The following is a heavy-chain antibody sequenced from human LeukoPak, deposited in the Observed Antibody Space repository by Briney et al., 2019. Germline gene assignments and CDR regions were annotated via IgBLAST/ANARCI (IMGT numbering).Heavy chain of an antibody. CDR2: ITGSGSGA. J-gene: IGHJ4*02. Sequence: PGGSLRLSCAASGFTFSSFAINWVRQAPGKGLEWVSVITGSGSGADYADSVKGRFTISRDNSQNTVHLQMNSLRAEDTAVYYCARGAGYNYPYYFDYWGQGTLVTVSS. CDR3: ARGAGYNYPYYFDY. D-gene: IGHD5-24*01. V-gene: IGHV3-23*01. CDR1: GFTFSSFA.